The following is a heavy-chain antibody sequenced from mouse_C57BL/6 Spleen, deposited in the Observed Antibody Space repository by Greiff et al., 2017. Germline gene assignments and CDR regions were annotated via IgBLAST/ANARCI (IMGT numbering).Heavy chain of an antibody. CDR1: GYTFTSYW. D-gene: IGHD2-3*01. V-gene: IGHV1-55*01. CDR3: ARSRNDGWFAY. CDR2: IYPGSGST. J-gene: IGHJ3*01. Sequence: QVHVKQPGAELVKPGASVKMSCKASGYTFTSYWITWVKQRPGQGLEWIGDIYPGSGSTNYNEKFKSKATLTVDTSSSTAYMQLSSLTSEDSAVYYCARSRNDGWFAYWGQGTLVTVSA.